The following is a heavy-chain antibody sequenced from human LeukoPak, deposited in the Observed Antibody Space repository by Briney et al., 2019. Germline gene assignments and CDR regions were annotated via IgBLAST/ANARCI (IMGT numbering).Heavy chain of an antibody. D-gene: IGHD6-19*01. CDR3: ARDQGIAVAPDAFDS. CDR1: GFTFDDYG. V-gene: IGHV3-20*04. J-gene: IGHJ3*02. CDR2: INWNGGST. Sequence: GGSLRLSCAASGFTFDDYGMSWVRQAPGKGLEWVSGINWNGGSTGYADSVKGRFTISRDNAKNSLYLQMNSLRAEDTALYYCARDQGIAVAPDAFDSWGQGRMVTVSS.